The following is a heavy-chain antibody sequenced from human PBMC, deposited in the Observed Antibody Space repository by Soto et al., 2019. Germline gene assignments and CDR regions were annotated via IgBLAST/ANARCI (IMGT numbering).Heavy chain of an antibody. CDR1: GDSISVGYY. CDR3: ARDRGSYGMDV. V-gene: IGHV4-31*03. J-gene: IGHJ6*02. Sequence: QVQLQESGPGLVKPSQTLSLTCTVSGDSISVGYYWSGIRQHPGKGLEWIGYVSPSGTTYYNPSLKSRVSISTDTSKNQSSLEVSSVTAADTAVYYCARDRGSYGMDVWGQGTTVTVSS. CDR2: VSPSGTT.